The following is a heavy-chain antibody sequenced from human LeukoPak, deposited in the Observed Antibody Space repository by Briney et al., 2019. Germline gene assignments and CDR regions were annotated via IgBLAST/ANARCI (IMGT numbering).Heavy chain of an antibody. CDR1: GGTFSSYA. J-gene: IGHJ6*02. D-gene: IGHD1-26*01. Sequence: SVKVSCKASGGTFSSYAISWVRQAPGQGLEWMGRIIPILGIANYAQKFQGRVTITADKSTSTAYMELSSLRSEDTAVYYCARDRIVGATNNYYYGMDVWGQGTTVTVSS. V-gene: IGHV1-69*04. CDR2: IIPILGIA. CDR3: ARDRIVGATNNYYYGMDV.